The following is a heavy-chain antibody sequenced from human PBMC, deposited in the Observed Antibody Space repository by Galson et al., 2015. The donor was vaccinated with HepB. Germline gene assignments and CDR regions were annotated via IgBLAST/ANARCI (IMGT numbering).Heavy chain of an antibody. V-gene: IGHV3-11*06. D-gene: IGHD4-17*01. CDR1: GFPFNNAW. J-gene: IGHJ4*02. Sequence: SLRLSCAASGFPFNNAWMTWVRQAPGKGLEWVSCISSNNLYTNYADSVKGRFTISRDNSKNSLFLQINGLRAEDTAVYYCARVADADYGDHTHFYSWGQGTLVTVSS. CDR2: ISSNNLYT. CDR3: ARVADADYGDHTHFYS.